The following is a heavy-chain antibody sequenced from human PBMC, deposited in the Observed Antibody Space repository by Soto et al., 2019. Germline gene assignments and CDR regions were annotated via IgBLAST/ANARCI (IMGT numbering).Heavy chain of an antibody. J-gene: IGHJ6*02. CDR2: ISYDGSNK. CDR1: GFTFSSYG. CDR3: AKDRYYYGSGSYYNYYYYGMDV. V-gene: IGHV3-30*18. D-gene: IGHD3-10*01. Sequence: PGGSLRLSCAASGFTFSSYGMHWVRQAPGKGLEWVAVISYDGSNKYYADSVKGRFTISRDNSKNTLYLQMNSLRAEDTAVYYCAKDRYYYGSGSYYNYYYYGMDVWGQGTTVTVSS.